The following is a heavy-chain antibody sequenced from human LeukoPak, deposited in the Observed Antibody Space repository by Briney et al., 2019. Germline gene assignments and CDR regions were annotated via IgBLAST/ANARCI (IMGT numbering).Heavy chain of an antibody. V-gene: IGHV4-39*01. CDR3: ARLRVRGVIYYYYYMDV. D-gene: IGHD3-10*01. Sequence: PSETLSLTCTVSGGSISSSSYYWGWIRQPPGKGLEWIGSIYYSGSTYYNPSLKSRVTISVDTSKNQFSLKLSSVTAADTAVYYCARLRVRGVIYYYYYMDVWGKGTTVTISS. CDR2: IYYSGST. CDR1: GGSISSSSYY. J-gene: IGHJ6*03.